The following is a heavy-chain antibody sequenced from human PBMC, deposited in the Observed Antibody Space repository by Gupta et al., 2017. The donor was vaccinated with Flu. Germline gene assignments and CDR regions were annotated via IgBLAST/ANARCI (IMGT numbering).Heavy chain of an antibody. Sequence: WMSWVRQAPGKGLEWVGRIKSKTDGGTTDYAAPVKGRFTISRDDSKNTLYLQTNSLKTEDTAVYYCTSTFTGSYYPGGNYYGMDVWGQGTTVTVSS. V-gene: IGHV3-15*01. D-gene: IGHD1-26*01. CDR2: IKSKTDGGTT. J-gene: IGHJ6*02. CDR3: TSTFTGSYYPGGNYYGMDV. CDR1: W.